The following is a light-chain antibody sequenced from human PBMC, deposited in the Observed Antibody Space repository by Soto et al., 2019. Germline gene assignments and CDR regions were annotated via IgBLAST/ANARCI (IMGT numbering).Light chain of an antibody. Sequence: QSALTQPASVSGSPGQSITISCTGTSSDVGSYNLVSWYQQHPGKAPKLMIYEGXXRPXXXXXXFSGSKSGNTASLTISGXXXXDEADYYCCSYAGNVVFGGGTKLTVL. CDR3: CSYAGNVV. V-gene: IGLV2-23*01. J-gene: IGLJ2*01. CDR2: EGX. CDR1: SSDVGSYNL.